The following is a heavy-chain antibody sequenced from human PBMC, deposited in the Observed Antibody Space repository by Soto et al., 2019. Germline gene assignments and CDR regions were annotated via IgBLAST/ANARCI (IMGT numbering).Heavy chain of an antibody. D-gene: IGHD3-3*01. CDR3: ARVKGGEYYDFWSGYPYNWFDP. CDR1: GGSISSYY. J-gene: IGHJ5*02. CDR2: IYYSGST. V-gene: IGHV4-59*01. Sequence: PSETLSLTCTVSGGSISSYYWSWIRQPPGKGLEWIGYIYYSGSTNYNPSLKSRVTISVDTSKNQFSLKLSSVTAADTAVYYCARVKGGEYYDFWSGYPYNWFDPWGQGTLVTVSS.